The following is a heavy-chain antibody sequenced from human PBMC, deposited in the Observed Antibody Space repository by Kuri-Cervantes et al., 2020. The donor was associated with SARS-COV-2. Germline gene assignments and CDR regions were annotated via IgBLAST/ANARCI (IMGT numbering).Heavy chain of an antibody. CDR2: ITWDGGST. V-gene: IGHV3-43D*03. CDR3: ASSYDSLTLKVYFDY. D-gene: IGHD3-22*01. J-gene: IGHJ4*02. Sequence: ETLSLTCATSGFILDDFGMYWVRQVPGKGLEWVSSITWDGGSTFYADSVKGRFTISRDNAKNSLYLQMNSLRAEDTALYYCASSYDSLTLKVYFDYWGQGTLVTVSS. CDR1: GFILDDFG.